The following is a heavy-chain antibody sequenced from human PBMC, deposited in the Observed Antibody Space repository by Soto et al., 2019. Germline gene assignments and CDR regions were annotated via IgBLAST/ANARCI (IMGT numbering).Heavy chain of an antibody. CDR2: ISYDGSNK. CDR1: GFTFSSYG. J-gene: IGHJ6*02. D-gene: IGHD1-1*01. V-gene: IGHV3-30*18. CDR3: AKDLEHSNYYYYVMDV. Sequence: QVQLVESGGGVVQPGRSLRLSCAASGFTFSSYGMHWVRQAPGKGLEWVAVISYDGSNKYYADSVKGRCTISRDNSKNTLYLQMNSLRAEDTAVYYCAKDLEHSNYYYYVMDVWGQGTTVTVSS.